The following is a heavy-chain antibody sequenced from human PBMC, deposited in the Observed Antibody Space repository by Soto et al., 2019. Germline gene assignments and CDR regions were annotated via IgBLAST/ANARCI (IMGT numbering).Heavy chain of an antibody. D-gene: IGHD3-3*01. Sequence: VGSLRLSCAASGFTFSSYSMNWVRQAPGKGLEWVSYISSSSSTIYYADSVKGRFTISRDNAKNSLYLQMNSLRDEDTAVYYCARDPPDFWSGYSGFDYWGQGTLVTVS. V-gene: IGHV3-48*02. CDR3: ARDPPDFWSGYSGFDY. CDR2: ISSSSSTI. CDR1: GFTFSSYS. J-gene: IGHJ4*02.